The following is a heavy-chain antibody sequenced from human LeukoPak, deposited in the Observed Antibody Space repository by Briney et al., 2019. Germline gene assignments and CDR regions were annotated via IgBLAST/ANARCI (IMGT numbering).Heavy chain of an antibody. V-gene: IGHV3-30-3*01. CDR1: GFTFSSHA. Sequence: PGGSLRLSCAAAGFTFSSHAMSWVRQAPGKGLEWVAVISYDGSNKYYADSVKGRFTISRDNSKNTLYLQMNSLRAEDTAVYYCARDVEGIAAAGTGVYYYYGMDVWGQGTTVTVSS. CDR3: ARDVEGIAAAGTGVYYYYGMDV. J-gene: IGHJ6*02. D-gene: IGHD6-13*01. CDR2: ISYDGSNK.